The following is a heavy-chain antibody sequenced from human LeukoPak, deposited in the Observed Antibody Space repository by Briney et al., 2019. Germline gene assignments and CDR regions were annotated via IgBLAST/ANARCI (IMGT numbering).Heavy chain of an antibody. CDR2: IYYSGST. CDR1: GGSISSSSYY. CDR3: ARPRIAAAGLLDY. J-gene: IGHJ4*02. D-gene: IGHD6-13*01. Sequence: SETLSLTCTVSGGSISSSSYYWGWIRQPPGKGLEWIGSIYYSGSTYYNPSLKSRVTISVDTSKNQFSLKLSSVTAADTAVYYCARPRIAAAGLLDYWGQGALVTVSS. V-gene: IGHV4-39*01.